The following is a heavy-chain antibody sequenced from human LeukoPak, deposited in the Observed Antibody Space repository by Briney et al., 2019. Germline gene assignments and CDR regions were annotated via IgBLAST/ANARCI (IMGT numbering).Heavy chain of an antibody. CDR3: AKGDKPVIAMVKFDY. J-gene: IGHJ4*02. V-gene: IGHV3-30*18. CDR1: GFTFSSYG. CDR2: ISYDGSNK. D-gene: IGHD5-18*01. Sequence: PGRSLRLSCAASGFTFSSYGMHWVRQAPGKGLEWVALISYDGSNKYYADSVKGRFTISRDNSKNALYMQMNSLRAEDTAVYYCAKGDKPVIAMVKFDYWGQGTLVTVSS.